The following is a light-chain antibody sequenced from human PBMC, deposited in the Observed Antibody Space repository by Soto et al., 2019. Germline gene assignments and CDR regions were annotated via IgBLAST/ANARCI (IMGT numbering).Light chain of an antibody. V-gene: IGKV3-20*01. J-gene: IGKJ1*01. CDR1: ENIRSSY. CDR3: HYYDDSLWT. CDR2: GAS. Sequence: EIALTQSPGTLSLSPGEGATLSCRASENIRSSYLAWYQQKPAQAPRLLVFGASNRAIGIPDRFSGGGSGTDFTLTISRLEPEDFAMYYCHYYDDSLWTFGQGTKVQV.